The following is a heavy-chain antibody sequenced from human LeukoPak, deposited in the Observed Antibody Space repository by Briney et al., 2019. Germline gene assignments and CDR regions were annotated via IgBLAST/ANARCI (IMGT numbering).Heavy chain of an antibody. CDR3: ASAPSNTAGFDY. Sequence: AASVKVSCKASGYTFTSYGISWVRQAPGQGLEWMGWISAYNGNTNYAQKIQGRVTMTTDTSTSTAYMELRSLRPDDTAVYYCASAPSNTAGFDYWGQGTLVTVSS. V-gene: IGHV1-18*01. J-gene: IGHJ4*02. CDR2: ISAYNGNT. D-gene: IGHD5-18*01. CDR1: GYTFTSYG.